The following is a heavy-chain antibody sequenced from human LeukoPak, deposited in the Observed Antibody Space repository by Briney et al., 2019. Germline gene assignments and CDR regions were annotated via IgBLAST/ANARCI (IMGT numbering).Heavy chain of an antibody. J-gene: IGHJ3*01. CDR2: IYPGDSGP. Sequence: GAALEISCQGSGCRFTSYWIGWVRQMPGKGLEWMGIIYPGDSGPTYSPSFQGQVTISVDKSINTAYLQWSSLQASDTAMYYCGMSGDRVPLQDDVFDVWGQGTMVTVST. CDR3: GMSGDRVPLQDDVFDV. D-gene: IGHD1-26*01. CDR1: GCRFTSYW. V-gene: IGHV5-51*01.